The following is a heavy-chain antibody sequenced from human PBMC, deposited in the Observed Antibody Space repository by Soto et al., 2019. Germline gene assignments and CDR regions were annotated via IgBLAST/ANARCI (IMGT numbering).Heavy chain of an antibody. CDR3: ARDAPLYGMDV. V-gene: IGHV3-13*01. CDR2: IGTAGDT. Sequence: PGGSLRLSCAASGFTFSSYDMHWVRQATGKGLEWVSAIGTAGDTYYPGSVKGRFTISRENAKNSLYLQMNSLRAEDAAVYYCARDAPLYGMDVWGQGTTVIVSS. CDR1: GFTFSSYD. J-gene: IGHJ6*02.